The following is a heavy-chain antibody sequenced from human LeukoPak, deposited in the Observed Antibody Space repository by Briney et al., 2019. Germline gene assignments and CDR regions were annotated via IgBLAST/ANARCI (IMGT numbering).Heavy chain of an antibody. J-gene: IGHJ4*02. CDR1: GGTFSSYA. Sequence: ASVKVSCKASGGTFSSYAISWVRQAPGQGLEWMGGSIPIFGTANYAQKFQGRVTITADESTSTAYMELSSLRSEDTAVYYCARAVDELLWFGELLYWGQGTLVTVSS. CDR2: SIPIFGTA. D-gene: IGHD3-10*01. V-gene: IGHV1-69*13. CDR3: ARAVDELLWFGELLY.